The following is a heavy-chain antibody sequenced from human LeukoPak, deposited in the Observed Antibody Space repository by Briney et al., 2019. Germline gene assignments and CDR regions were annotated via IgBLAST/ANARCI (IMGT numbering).Heavy chain of an antibody. CDR1: GFTFSSYA. Sequence: GGSLRLSCAASGFTFSSYAMHWVRQAPGKGLEWVAVISYDGGNKYYADSVKGRFTISRDNSKNTLYLQMNSLRAEDTAVYYCARDSRRWGYYYGMDVWGQGTTVTVSS. V-gene: IGHV3-30-3*01. J-gene: IGHJ6*02. D-gene: IGHD4-23*01. CDR2: ISYDGGNK. CDR3: ARDSRRWGYYYGMDV.